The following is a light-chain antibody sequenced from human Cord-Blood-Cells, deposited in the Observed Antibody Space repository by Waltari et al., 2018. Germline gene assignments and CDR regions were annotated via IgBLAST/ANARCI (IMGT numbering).Light chain of an antibody. CDR3: SSYTSSRTRV. J-gene: IGLJ1*01. CDR1: SSDVGGYNY. V-gene: IGLV2-14*01. CDR2: DVS. Sequence: QSALTQPAPVSGSPGQSTTISCTGTSSDVGGYNYFSWYQQHPGKAPKLMIYDVSNRPSGVSNRFSGSKSGNTASLTISGLQAEDEADYYCSSYTSSRTRVFGTGTKVTVL.